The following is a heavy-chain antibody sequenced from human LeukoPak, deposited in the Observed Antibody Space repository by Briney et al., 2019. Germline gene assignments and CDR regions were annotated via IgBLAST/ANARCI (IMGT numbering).Heavy chain of an antibody. CDR3: ARGSDEHYFDY. CDR2: INPSGGST. CDR1: GYTFTSYY. V-gene: IGHV1-46*01. Sequence: ASVKVSCKASGYTFTSYYMHWVRQAPGQGLEWMGIINPSGGSTSYAQKFQGRVAMTRDTSTSTVYMELSSLTSDDTAVYYCARGSDEHYFDYWGRGTLVTVPS. J-gene: IGHJ4*02.